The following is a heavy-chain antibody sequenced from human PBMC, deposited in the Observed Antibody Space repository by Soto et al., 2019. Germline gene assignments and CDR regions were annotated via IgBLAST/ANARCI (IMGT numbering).Heavy chain of an antibody. CDR1: GFTFSSYW. Sequence: EVQLVESGGGLVQPGGSLRLSCVASGFTFSSYWMSWVHPAPGKGLEWVANIKQDGSKKYYVDSVKGRFTISRDNAKNSLYLEMNSLRAEDTAVYYCARATCSSSTCYAVYFDSWGQGTLVTVSS. CDR2: IKQDGSKK. V-gene: IGHV3-7*01. J-gene: IGHJ4*02. CDR3: ARATCSSSTCYAVYFDS. D-gene: IGHD2-2*01.